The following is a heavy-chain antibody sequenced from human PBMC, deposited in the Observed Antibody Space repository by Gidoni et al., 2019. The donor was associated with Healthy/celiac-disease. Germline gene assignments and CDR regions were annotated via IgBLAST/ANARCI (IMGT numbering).Heavy chain of an antibody. CDR1: GSTFSSYA. J-gene: IGHJ3*02. CDR3: ARVFGAAREEPHAFDI. D-gene: IGHD6-6*01. V-gene: IGHV1-69*01. Sequence: QVQLVQSGAEVKKPGSSVKVSCNASGSTFSSYAISWVRQAPGQGLEWMGGIIPIFGTANYAQKFQGRVTITADESTSTADMELSSLRSEDTAVYYCARVFGAAREEPHAFDIWGQGTMVTVSS. CDR2: IIPIFGTA.